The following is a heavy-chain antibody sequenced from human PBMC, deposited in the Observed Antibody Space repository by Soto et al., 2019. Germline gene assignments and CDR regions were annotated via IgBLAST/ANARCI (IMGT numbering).Heavy chain of an antibody. V-gene: IGHV1-8*01. CDR1: GYTFTSYD. CDR3: AREHSSSWRFDY. D-gene: IGHD6-13*01. J-gene: IGHJ4*02. CDR2: MNPNSGNT. Sequence: QVQLVQSGAEVKKPGASVKVSCKASGYTFTSYDINWVRQASGQGPEGMGWMNPNSGNTAYAQTFQGRVTMTRNTSISTAYMELSSLRSEDTAVYYCAREHSSSWRFDYWGQGTLVTVSS.